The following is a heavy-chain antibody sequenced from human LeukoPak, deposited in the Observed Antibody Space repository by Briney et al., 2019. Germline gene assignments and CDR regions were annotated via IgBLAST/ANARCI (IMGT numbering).Heavy chain of an antibody. V-gene: IGHV4-38-2*02. CDR1: GYSISSGYY. D-gene: IGHD2-15*01. Sequence: SETLSLTCTVSGYSISSGYYWGWIRQLPGKGLEWIGSIYHSGSTYYNPSLKSRVTISVDTSKNQFSLKLSSVTAADTAVYYCARGLLDFYYYYYMDVWGKGTTVTVSS. CDR2: IYHSGST. CDR3: ARGLLDFYYYYYMDV. J-gene: IGHJ6*03.